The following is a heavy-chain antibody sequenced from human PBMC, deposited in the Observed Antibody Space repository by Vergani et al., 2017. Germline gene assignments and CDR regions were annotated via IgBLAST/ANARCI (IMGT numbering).Heavy chain of an antibody. D-gene: IGHD1-26*01. Sequence: EVQLLESGGGLVQPGGSLRLSCVASGFSLEGHAMHWVRQVPGKGLEWVSGISGSGGSTYYAGSVKGRFTISRDSSKNTLYLQMNSLSAGDTAVYYCAKEWGTSAGGGWFDPWGQGTLVTVSS. J-gene: IGHJ5*02. CDR2: ISGSGGST. V-gene: IGHV3-23*01. CDR1: GFSLEGHA. CDR3: AKEWGTSAGGGWFDP.